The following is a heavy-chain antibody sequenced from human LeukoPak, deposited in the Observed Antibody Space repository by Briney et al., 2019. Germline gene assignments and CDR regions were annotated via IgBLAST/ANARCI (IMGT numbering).Heavy chain of an antibody. V-gene: IGHV4-34*01. CDR3: AKDSPDYYGTPSMDV. D-gene: IGHD3-10*01. J-gene: IGHJ6*02. CDR1: GGSFSGYY. CDR2: INHSGST. Sequence: PSETLSLTCAVYGGSFSGYYWSWIRQPPGKGLEWIGEINHSGSTNYNPSLKSRVTISVDTSKNQFSLKLSSVTAADTAVYYCAKDSPDYYGTPSMDVWGQGTTVTVSS.